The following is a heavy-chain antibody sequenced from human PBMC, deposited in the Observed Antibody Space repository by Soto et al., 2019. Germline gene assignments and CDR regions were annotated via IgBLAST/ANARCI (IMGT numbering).Heavy chain of an antibody. CDR3: GRDEVRNGVGV. CDR1: GFTFTCYW. CDR2: IKGDGSEK. Sequence: GGSLRLSCVASGFTFTCYWMSWVRQAPGKGLEWVANIKGDGSEKRYVDSVKGRLTISRDNAKNSVYLQMNSLRVEDTALYYCGRDEVRNGVGVWGQGTTVTVSS. V-gene: IGHV3-7*01. J-gene: IGHJ6*02.